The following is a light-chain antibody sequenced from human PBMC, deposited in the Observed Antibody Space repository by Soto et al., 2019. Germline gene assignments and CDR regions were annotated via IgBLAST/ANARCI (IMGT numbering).Light chain of an antibody. J-gene: IGLJ1*01. CDR1: SSDVGATDY. CDR3: ISHAGTSNV. CDR2: EVN. Sequence: QSALTQPPSASGSLGQSVAISCTGTSSDVGATDYVSWYQHHSGKAPKLLLYEVNKRPSGVPDRFSGSKSGNTASLTVSVLQADDVADYYCISHAGTSNVLGTGTKLTVL. V-gene: IGLV2-8*01.